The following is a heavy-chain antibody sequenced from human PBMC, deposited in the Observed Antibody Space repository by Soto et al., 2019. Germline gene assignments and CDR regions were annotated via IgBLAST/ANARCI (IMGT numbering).Heavy chain of an antibody. J-gene: IGHJ4*02. Sequence: GGSLRLSCAASGFTFSNYGMNWVRQAPGKGLEWVSGITGSGGSTHYADAVKGRFTISKDNSKNTLYLQMTSLRVEDTALYYCAILTTPDPGVYSWGQGTLVTVSS. V-gene: IGHV3-23*01. CDR2: ITGSGGST. D-gene: IGHD1-1*01. CDR1: GFTFSNYG. CDR3: AILTTPDPGVYS.